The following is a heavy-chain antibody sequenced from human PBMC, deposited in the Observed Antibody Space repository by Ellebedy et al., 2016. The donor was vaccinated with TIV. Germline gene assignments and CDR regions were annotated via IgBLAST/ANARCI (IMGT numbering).Heavy chain of an antibody. CDR3: ARVDTAMVTGVPLDAFDI. V-gene: IGHV4-61*08. Sequence: MPGGSLRLSCTVSGGSISSGGYYWSWIRQPPGKGLEWIGYIYYSGRTNYNPSLKSRVTISVDTSTNQFSLKLSSVTAADTAVYYCARVDTAMVTGVPLDAFDIWGQGTMVTVSS. CDR1: GGSISSGGYY. CDR2: IYYSGRT. D-gene: IGHD5-18*01. J-gene: IGHJ3*02.